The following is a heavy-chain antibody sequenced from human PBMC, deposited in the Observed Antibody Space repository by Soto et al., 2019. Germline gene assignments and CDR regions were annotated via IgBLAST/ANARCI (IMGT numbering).Heavy chain of an antibody. CDR3: ARGRGIVVVPAAIAYWFDP. J-gene: IGHJ5*02. CDR2: IIPIFGTA. D-gene: IGHD2-2*01. V-gene: IGHV1-69*19. CDR1: GGTFSSYA. Sequence: QVQLVQSGAEVKKPGSSVKVSCKASGGTFSSYAISWVRQAPGQGLEWMGGIIPIFGTANYAQKFQGRVTSTADESTSTAYMELSSLRSEDTAVYYCARGRGIVVVPAAIAYWFDPWGQGTLVTVSS.